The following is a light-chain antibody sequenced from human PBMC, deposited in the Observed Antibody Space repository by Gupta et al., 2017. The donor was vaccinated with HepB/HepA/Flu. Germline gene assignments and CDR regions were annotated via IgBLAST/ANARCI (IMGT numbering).Light chain of an antibody. CDR1: QSVSSSY. V-gene: IGKV3-20*01. J-gene: IGKJ1*01. Sequence: EIVLTQSPGTLSLSPGERATLSCRASQSVSSSYLAWYQQKPGQAPRLLIYGASSTSTGIPDRFRGSGSGTDFTLTISRLEPEDFAVYYCQEDCSSPLTFRQGTNMEIK. CDR2: GAS. CDR3: QEDCSSPLT.